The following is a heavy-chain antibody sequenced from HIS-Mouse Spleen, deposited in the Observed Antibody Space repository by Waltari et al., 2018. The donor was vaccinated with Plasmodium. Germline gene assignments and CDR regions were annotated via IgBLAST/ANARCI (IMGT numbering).Heavy chain of an antibody. V-gene: IGHV3-21*01. J-gene: IGHJ4*02. D-gene: IGHD5-18*01. CDR3: ARGENGYSYGAQY. CDR1: GLPFSSYS. CDR2: ISSSSSYI. Sequence: EVQLVESGGGLVKPGGSLRLSCAASGLPFSSYSMNWVRQAPGKGLEWVSSISSSSSYIYYADSVKGRFTISRDNAKNSLYLQMNSLRAEDTAVYYCARGENGYSYGAQYWGQGTLVTVSS.